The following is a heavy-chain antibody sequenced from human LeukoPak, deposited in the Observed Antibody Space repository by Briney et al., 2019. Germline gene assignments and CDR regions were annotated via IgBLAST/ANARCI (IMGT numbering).Heavy chain of an antibody. CDR1: GGSISSKSYY. D-gene: IGHD5-12*01. CDR2: IYYSGST. J-gene: IGHJ4*02. V-gene: IGHV4-39*01. CDR3: ARHRVVATIDNFDY. Sequence: SETLSLTCTVSGGSISSKSYYWGWIRQPPGKGLEWIVSIYYSGSTYHNPSLKSRVTISVDTSKNQFSLKLSSATAADTAVYYCARHRVVATIDNFDYWGQGTLVTVSS.